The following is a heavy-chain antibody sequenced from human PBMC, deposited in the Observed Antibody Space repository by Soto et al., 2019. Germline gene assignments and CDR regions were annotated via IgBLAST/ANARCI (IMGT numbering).Heavy chain of an antibody. CDR1: GFTFSNYA. V-gene: IGHV3-23*01. CDR3: AKVPFRPYCFDY. CDR2: ISGSGGIT. Sequence: EVQLLDSGGGLVQPGGSLRLSCAASGFTFSNYAMNWVRQAPGRGLEWVSSISGSGGITSYADSVKGRFTISRDNSRSTLFLHLNSLTADDTAVYYCAKVPFRPYCFDYWGQGTLVTVSS. J-gene: IGHJ4*02. D-gene: IGHD3-3*02.